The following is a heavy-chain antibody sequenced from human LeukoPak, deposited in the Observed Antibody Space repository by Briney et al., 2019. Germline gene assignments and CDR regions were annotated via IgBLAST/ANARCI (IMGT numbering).Heavy chain of an antibody. V-gene: IGHV4-39*07. CDR3: ASGTWGFYDPTVGVY. D-gene: IGHD2/OR15-2a*01. J-gene: IGHJ4*02. CDR1: GGSISSSSYY. CDR2: IYYSGST. Sequence: SETLSLTCTVSGGSISSSSYYWGWIRQPPGKGLEWIGSIYYSGSTYYNPSLKSRVTISVDTSKNQFSLKLSSVTAADTAVFYCASGTWGFYDPTVGVYWGQGTLVTVSS.